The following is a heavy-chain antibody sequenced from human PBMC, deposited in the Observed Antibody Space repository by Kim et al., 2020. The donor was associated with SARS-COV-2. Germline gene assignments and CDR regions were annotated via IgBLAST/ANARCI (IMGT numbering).Heavy chain of an antibody. CDR1: GFTFSSYA. Sequence: GGSLRLSCAASGFTFSSYAMHWVRQAPGKGLEWVAVISYDGSNKYYADSVKGRFTISRDNSKNTLYLQMNSLRAEDTAVYYCARDRYGSGSYYPDYWGQGTLVTVSS. J-gene: IGHJ4*02. V-gene: IGHV3-30*04. D-gene: IGHD3-10*01. CDR3: ARDRYGSGSYYPDY. CDR2: ISYDGSNK.